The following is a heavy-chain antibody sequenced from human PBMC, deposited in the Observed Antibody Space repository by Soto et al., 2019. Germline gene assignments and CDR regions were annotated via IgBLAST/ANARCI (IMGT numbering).Heavy chain of an antibody. J-gene: IGHJ4*02. CDR2: INLGGSS. CDR3: SSSRRPRVFDY. Sequence: PSETLSLTCAVYGGPFSCYSWSWIRQPPGKGLEWIGEINLGGSSNYNPSLKSRVTISADTSKNQFSLKLSSVTAADTAVYYCSSSRRPRVFDYWGQGTLVTVSS. V-gene: IGHV4-34*01. CDR1: GGPFSCYS.